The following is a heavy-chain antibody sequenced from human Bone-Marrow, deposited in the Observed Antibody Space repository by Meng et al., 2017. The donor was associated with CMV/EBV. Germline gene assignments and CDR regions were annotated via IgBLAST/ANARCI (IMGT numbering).Heavy chain of an antibody. CDR2: ISASGGSA. CDR1: GFTFSSYA. D-gene: IGHD2-15*01. V-gene: IGHV3-23*01. Sequence: GESLKISCAASGFTFSSYAMNWVRQAPGKGLEWVSAISASGGSAYYADLVKGRFTISRDNSKNTLYLQMNNLRVEDTAVYYCAKGGLLAARGQGTLVTVSS. CDR3: AKGGLLAA. J-gene: IGHJ4*02.